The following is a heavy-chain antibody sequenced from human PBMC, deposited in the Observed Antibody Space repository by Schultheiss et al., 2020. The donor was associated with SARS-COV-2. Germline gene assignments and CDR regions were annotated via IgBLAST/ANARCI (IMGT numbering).Heavy chain of an antibody. J-gene: IGHJ6*02. CDR2: IYYSGST. CDR1: GYSISSGGYY. D-gene: IGHD3-10*01. V-gene: IGHV4-61*08. Sequence: SETLSLTCAVSGYSISSGGYYWSWIRQPPGKGLEWIGYIYYSGSTNYNPSLKSRVTISVDTSKNQFSLKLSSVTAADTAVYYCARSHGDHYYYYYGMDVWGQGTTVTVSS. CDR3: ARSHGDHYYYYYGMDV.